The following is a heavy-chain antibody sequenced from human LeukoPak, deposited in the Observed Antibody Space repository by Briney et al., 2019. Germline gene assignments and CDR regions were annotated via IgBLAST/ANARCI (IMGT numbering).Heavy chain of an antibody. J-gene: IGHJ4*02. V-gene: IGHV3-23*01. CDR2: ISGSGGST. CDR1: GFTFSSYA. D-gene: IGHD3-10*01. CDR3: ARAEPRNYGSGRTQDY. Sequence: QPGGSLRLSCAASGFTFSSYAMSWVRQAPGKGLEWVSAISGSGGSTYYADSVKGRFTISRDNSKNTLYLQMNSLRAEDTAVYYCARAEPRNYGSGRTQDYWGQGTLVTVSS.